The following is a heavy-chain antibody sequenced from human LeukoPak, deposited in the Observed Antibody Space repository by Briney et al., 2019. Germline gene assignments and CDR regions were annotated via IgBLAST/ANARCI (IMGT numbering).Heavy chain of an antibody. CDR3: AKEVEVSPGPDY. CDR1: GFTFSSYG. Sequence: GGSLRLFCAASGFTFSSYGMHWVGQAPGKGLEGGGVLPYDGSKKFYADAVKGRCTISRDNSNNTLYLQMNSLRGEDTAEYDCAKEVEVSPGPDYWGQGTLVTVSS. D-gene: IGHD2-15*01. V-gene: IGHV3-30*18. CDR2: LPYDGSKK. J-gene: IGHJ4*02.